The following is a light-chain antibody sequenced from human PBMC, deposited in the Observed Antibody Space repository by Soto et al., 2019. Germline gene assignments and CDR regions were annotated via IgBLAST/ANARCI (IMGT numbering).Light chain of an antibody. J-gene: IGLJ2*01. CDR1: GSNIGSNS. CDR2: GKN. Sequence: QSVLTQPPSASGTPGQRVTISCSGSGSNIGSNSVNWYQQFPGTAPKLLIYGKNQRPSGVPDRFSGSKSGTSASLAISGLQSEDEADYYCAAWDDSLNAVVFGGGTQLTVL. CDR3: AAWDDSLNAVV. V-gene: IGLV1-44*01.